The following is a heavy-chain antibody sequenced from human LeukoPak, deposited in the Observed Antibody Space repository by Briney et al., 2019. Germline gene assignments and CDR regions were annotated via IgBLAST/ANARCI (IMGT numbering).Heavy chain of an antibody. V-gene: IGHV2-70*04. D-gene: IGHD5-18*01. CDR2: IDWGDDK. J-gene: IGHJ3*02. CDR3: ARICPPVAYSYDNAYDI. CDR1: GFSLSTSGMR. Sequence: SGPTLVNPTQTLTLTCTFSGFSLSTSGMRVSWIRQPPGKALEWLARIDWGDDKYYSTSLKTRLTISKDTSKNQVVLTMTNMDPVDTATYYCARICPPVAYSYDNAYDIWGQGTMVTVSS.